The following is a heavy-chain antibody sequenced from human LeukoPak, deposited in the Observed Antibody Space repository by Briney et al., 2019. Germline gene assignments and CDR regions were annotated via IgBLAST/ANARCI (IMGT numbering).Heavy chain of an antibody. J-gene: IGHJ5*02. V-gene: IGHV3-21*01. Sequence: GGSLRLSCAASGFTFSSYALSWVRQAPGKGLEWVSSISSSSSYIYYADSVKGRFTISRDNAKNSLYLQMNSLRAEDTAVYYCASTRGGWFDPWGQGTLVTVSS. CDR3: ASTRGGWFDP. CDR2: ISSSSSYI. CDR1: GFTFSSYA.